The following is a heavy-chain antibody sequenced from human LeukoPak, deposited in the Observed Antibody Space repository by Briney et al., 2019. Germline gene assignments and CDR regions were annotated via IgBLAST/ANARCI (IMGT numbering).Heavy chain of an antibody. V-gene: IGHV4-34*01. J-gene: IGHJ5*02. D-gene: IGHD3-10*01. CDR2: INHSGST. CDR1: GGSFSGYY. Sequence: SETLSLTCAVYGGSFSGYYWSWLRQPPGKGLEWIGEINHSGSTNYNPSLKSRVTISVDTSKNQFSLKLSSVTAADTAVYYCARVRDYYGSGGGWFDPWGQGTLVTVSS. CDR3: ARVRDYYGSGGGWFDP.